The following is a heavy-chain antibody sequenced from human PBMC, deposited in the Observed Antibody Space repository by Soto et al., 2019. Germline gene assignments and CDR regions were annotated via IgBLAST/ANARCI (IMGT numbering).Heavy chain of an antibody. J-gene: IGHJ6*02. CDR1: GGSFSGYY. CDR2: INHSGST. D-gene: IGHD5-18*01. Sequence: SETLSLTCAVYGGSFSGYYWSWIRQPPGKGLEWIGEINHSGSTNYNPSLKSRVTISVDTSKNQFSLKLSSVTAADTAVYYCDRDPSYRYGGYYYYGMDLWGQGTTVTVS. V-gene: IGHV4-34*01. CDR3: DRDPSYRYGGYYYYGMDL.